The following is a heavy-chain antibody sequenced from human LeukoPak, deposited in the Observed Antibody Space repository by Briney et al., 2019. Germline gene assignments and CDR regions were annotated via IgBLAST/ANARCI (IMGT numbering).Heavy chain of an antibody. CDR1: GGSINNNF. CDR2: IYYTGGT. V-gene: IGHV4-59*08. J-gene: IGHJ4*02. Sequence: PSETLSLTCTVSGGSINNNFWSWIRQPPGKGLEWIGYIYYTGGTDYNPSLESRVTISVDTSKNQFSLKLSSVTAADTAVYYCAKHRDGDFYDYWGQGILVTVSS. CDR3: AKHRDGDFYDY. D-gene: IGHD5-24*01.